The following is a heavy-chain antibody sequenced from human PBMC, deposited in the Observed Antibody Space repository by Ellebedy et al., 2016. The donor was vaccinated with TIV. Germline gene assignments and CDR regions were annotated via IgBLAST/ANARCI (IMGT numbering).Heavy chain of an antibody. CDR2: IYHSGST. CDR1: GGSISSSNW. J-gene: IGHJ4*02. D-gene: IGHD3-22*01. CDR3: ARASDFSGYPED. Sequence: SETLSLTXAVSGGSISSSNWWSWVRQPPGKGLEWIGEIYHSGSTNYNPSLKSRVTISVDTSKNQFSLKLSSVTAADTAVYYCARASDFSGYPEDWGQGTLVTVSS. V-gene: IGHV4-4*02.